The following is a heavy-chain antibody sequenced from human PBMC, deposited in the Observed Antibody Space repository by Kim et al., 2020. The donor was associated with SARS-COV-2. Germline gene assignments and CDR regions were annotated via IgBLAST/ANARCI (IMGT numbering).Heavy chain of an antibody. D-gene: IGHD6-13*01. CDR2: INPNSGGT. CDR3: ARVEGGYSSSYVDY. V-gene: IGHV1-2*02. Sequence: ASVKVSCKASGYTFTGYYMHWVRQAPGQGLEWMGWINPNSGGTNYAQKFQGRVTMTRDTSISTAYMELSRLRSDDTAVYYCARVEGGYSSSYVDYWGQGTLVTVSS. CDR1: GYTFTGYY. J-gene: IGHJ4*02.